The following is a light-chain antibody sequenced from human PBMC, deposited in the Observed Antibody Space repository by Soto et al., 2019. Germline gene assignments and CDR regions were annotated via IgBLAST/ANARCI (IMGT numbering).Light chain of an antibody. CDR2: DVN. V-gene: IGLV2-14*03. CDR3: SSYSSSTLVV. J-gene: IGLJ3*02. CDR1: SSDIGGYNF. Sequence: QSALTRPASVSGSPGQSIAISCTGTSSDIGGYNFVSWYQQHPGKAPKLILYDVNLRPSGVSNRFSGSKSGNTASLTISGLQAEDEADYYCSSYSSSTLVVFGGGTKLTVL.